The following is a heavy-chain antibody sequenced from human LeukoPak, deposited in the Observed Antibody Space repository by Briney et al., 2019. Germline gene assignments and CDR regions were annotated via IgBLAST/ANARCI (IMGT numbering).Heavy chain of an antibody. J-gene: IGHJ4*02. D-gene: IGHD6-19*01. Sequence: SQTLSLTCTVSGGSISSGSYHWSWIRQPAGKGLEWIGRIYTSGSTNYNPSLKSRVTISVDTSKNQFSLKLSSVTAADTAVYYCARESSSGWYRTGGTLDYWGQGTLVTVSS. V-gene: IGHV4-61*02. CDR2: IYTSGST. CDR3: ARESSSGWYRTGGTLDY. CDR1: GGSISSGSYH.